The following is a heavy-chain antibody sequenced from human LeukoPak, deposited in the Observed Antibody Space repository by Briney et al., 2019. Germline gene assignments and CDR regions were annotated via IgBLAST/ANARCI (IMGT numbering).Heavy chain of an antibody. D-gene: IGHD2-2*01. CDR2: IYYSGST. CDR1: GGSISSYY. V-gene: IGHV4-59*01. Sequence: PSETLSLTCTVSGGSISSYYWSWIRQPPGKGLEWIGYIYYSGSTNYNPSLKSRVTISVDTSKNQLSLKLSSVTAADTAVYYCASTLLPAALFDYWGQGTLVTVSS. CDR3: ASTLLPAALFDY. J-gene: IGHJ4*02.